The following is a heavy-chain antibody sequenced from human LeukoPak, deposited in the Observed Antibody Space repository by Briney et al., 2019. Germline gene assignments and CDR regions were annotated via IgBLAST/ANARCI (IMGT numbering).Heavy chain of an antibody. CDR2: IWYDGSNK. V-gene: IGHV3-33*01. D-gene: IGHD3-9*01. CDR1: GFTFSSYG. J-gene: IGHJ3*02. Sequence: PGRSLRLSCAASGFTFSSYGMHWVRQAPGKGLEWVAVIWYDGSNKYYADSVKGRFTISRDNSKNTLYLQMNSLRAEDTAVYYCARDTPRCFEDSHAFDIWGQGTMVTDSS. CDR3: ARDTPRCFEDSHAFDI.